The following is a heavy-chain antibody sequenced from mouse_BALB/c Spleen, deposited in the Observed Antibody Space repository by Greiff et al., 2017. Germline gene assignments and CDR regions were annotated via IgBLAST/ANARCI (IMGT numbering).Heavy chain of an antibody. CDR1: GYTFTSYV. J-gene: IGHJ4*01. CDR2: INPYNDGT. Sequence: EVQLQQSGPELVKPGASVKMSCKASGYTFTSYVMHWVKQKPGQGLEWIGYINPYNDGTKYNEKFKGKATLTSDKSSSTAYMELSSLTSEDSAVYYCATGYYGSSYSYAMDYWGQGTSVTVSS. CDR3: ATGYYGSSYSYAMDY. D-gene: IGHD1-1*01. V-gene: IGHV1-14*01.